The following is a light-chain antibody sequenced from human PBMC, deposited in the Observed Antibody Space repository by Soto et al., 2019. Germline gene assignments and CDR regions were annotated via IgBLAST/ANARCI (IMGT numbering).Light chain of an antibody. Sequence: EIVLTQSPGTLSLSPGERATLSCRASQSVSSSYLAWYQQKPGQAPRLLIYGASTRATGIPDRFSGSGSGTDFTHTISRLEPEDFAVYYCQQYDSSLYTFGQGTKLEIK. J-gene: IGKJ2*01. CDR2: GAS. CDR1: QSVSSSY. V-gene: IGKV3-20*01. CDR3: QQYDSSLYT.